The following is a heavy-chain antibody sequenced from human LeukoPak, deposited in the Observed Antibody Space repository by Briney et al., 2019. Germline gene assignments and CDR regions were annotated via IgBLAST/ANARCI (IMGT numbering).Heavy chain of an antibody. J-gene: IGHJ4*02. D-gene: IGHD5-18*01. V-gene: IGHV1-8*01. CDR3: ARVVDSYDQMTVWY. CDR2: MNPNSGNT. Sequence: GASVKVSCKTSGYTFPSYDIIWVRQATGQGLEWMGWMNPNSGNTGYAQKFQGRVTITRNTSITTAYMELSSLRSEDTAVYYCARVVDSYDQMTVWYWGQGTLVTVSS. CDR1: GYTFPSYD.